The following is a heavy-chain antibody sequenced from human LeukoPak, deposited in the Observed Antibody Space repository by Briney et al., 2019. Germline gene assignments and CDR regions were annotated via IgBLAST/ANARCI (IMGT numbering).Heavy chain of an antibody. CDR2: ISSSGSTI. Sequence: PGGSLRLSCAASGFTFSSYEMNWVRQAPGKGLEWVSYISSSGSTIYYADSVKGRFTIPRDNAKNSLYLQMNSLRAEDTAVYYCARVVAMTIDYWGQGTLVTVPS. V-gene: IGHV3-48*03. D-gene: IGHD5-12*01. CDR3: ARVVAMTIDY. J-gene: IGHJ4*02. CDR1: GFTFSSYE.